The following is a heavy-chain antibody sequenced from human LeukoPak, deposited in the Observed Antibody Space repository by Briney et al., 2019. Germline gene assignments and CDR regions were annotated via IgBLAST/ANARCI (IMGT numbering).Heavy chain of an antibody. Sequence: PSETLSLTCTVSGGSISSYYWSWIRQPPGKGLEWIGEINHSGSTNYNPSLKSRVTISVDTSKNQFSLKLSSVTVADTAVYYCARHLPSSYCSSTSCYRSRLRDAFDIWGQGTMVTVSS. V-gene: IGHV4-34*01. CDR1: GGSISSYY. J-gene: IGHJ3*02. D-gene: IGHD2-2*02. CDR3: ARHLPSSYCSSTSCYRSRLRDAFDI. CDR2: INHSGST.